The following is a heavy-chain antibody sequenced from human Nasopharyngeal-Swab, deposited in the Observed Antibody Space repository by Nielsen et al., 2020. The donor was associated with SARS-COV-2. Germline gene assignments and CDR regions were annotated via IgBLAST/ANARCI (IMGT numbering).Heavy chain of an antibody. CDR2: INPNSGGT. CDR3: AREPRLGFDSRYYGMDV. J-gene: IGHJ6*02. D-gene: IGHD3-9*01. CDR1: GGTFSSYA. V-gene: IGHV1-2*02. Sequence: ASVKVSCKASGGTFSSYAISWVRQAPGQGLEWMGWINPNSGGTNYAQKFQGRVTMTRDTSISTAYMELSRLRSDDTAVYYCAREPRLGFDSRYYGMDVWGQGTTVTVSS.